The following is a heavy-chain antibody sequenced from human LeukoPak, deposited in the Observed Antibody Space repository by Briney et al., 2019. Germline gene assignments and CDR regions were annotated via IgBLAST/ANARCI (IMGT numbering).Heavy chain of an antibody. CDR2: ISGSGGSA. CDR1: GFSFRSFA. V-gene: IGHV3-23*01. D-gene: IGHD2-8*01. J-gene: IGHJ4*02. Sequence: PGGSLRLSCVVSGFSFRSFAMSWVRQAPGKGLEWVSFISGSGGSAGYADSVKGRFSVSRDNSKDTLSLQMNALRVEDTTVYYCVKGYHYDTNGHNIYFDYWGQGTLVTVSS. CDR3: VKGYHYDTNGHNIYFDY.